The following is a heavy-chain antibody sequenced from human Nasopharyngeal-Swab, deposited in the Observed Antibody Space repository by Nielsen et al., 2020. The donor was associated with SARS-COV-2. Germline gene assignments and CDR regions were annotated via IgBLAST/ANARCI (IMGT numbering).Heavy chain of an antibody. V-gene: IGHV5-10-1*01. CDR2: IDPSDSYS. J-gene: IGHJ4*02. Sequence: GESLKISCEGSGYTFTDHWITWVRQMSGKGLEWMGRIDPSDSYSMYSPSFQGHVTFSADKSTSTAFLEWSSLKASDTAMYYCVGHSSTGTYAFANWGQGTLVTVSS. CDR3: VGHSSTGTYAFAN. D-gene: IGHD1-1*01. CDR1: GYTFTDHW.